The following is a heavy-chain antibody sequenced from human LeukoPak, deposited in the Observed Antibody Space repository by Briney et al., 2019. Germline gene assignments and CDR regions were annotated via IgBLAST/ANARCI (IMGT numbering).Heavy chain of an antibody. CDR1: GGSISNYF. CDR2: IYYSRNT. J-gene: IGHJ4*02. D-gene: IGHD5-12*01. CDR3: ARQPYSGYDFDY. Sequence: PSETLSLTCTVSGGSISNYFWSWIRQPPGKGLEWIGYIYYSRNTNYNPSLKSRVTISVDTSKNQFSLKLSSVTAADTAVYYCARQPYSGYDFDYWGQGTLVTVSS. V-gene: IGHV4-59*08.